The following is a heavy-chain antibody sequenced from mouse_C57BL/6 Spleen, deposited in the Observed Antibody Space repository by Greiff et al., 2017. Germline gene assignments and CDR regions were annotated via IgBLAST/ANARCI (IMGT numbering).Heavy chain of an antibody. CDR1: GFTFSDYG. CDR2: ISSGSSTL. D-gene: IGHD1-1*01. CDR3: ARTFITTVVAPFDY. Sequence: EVMLVESGGGLVKPGGSLKLSCAASGFTFSDYGMHWVRQAPEKGLEWVAYISSGSSTLYYADTVKGRFTISRDNAKNTLFLQMTSLRSEDTAMXYCARTFITTVVAPFDYWGQGTTLTVSS. V-gene: IGHV5-17*01. J-gene: IGHJ2*01.